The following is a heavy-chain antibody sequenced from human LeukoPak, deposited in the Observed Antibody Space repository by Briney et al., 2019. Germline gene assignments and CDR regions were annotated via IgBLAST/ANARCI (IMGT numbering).Heavy chain of an antibody. CDR1: GFTVSSNY. Sequence: GGSLRLSCAASGFTVSSNYMTWVRQAPGKGLEWVAVISYDGSNKYYADYVKGRFTISRDNSKNTLYLQMNSLRAEDTAVYYCAKGGECGSWGQGTLVTVSS. D-gene: IGHD2-21*01. CDR2: ISYDGSNK. J-gene: IGHJ4*02. V-gene: IGHV3-30*18. CDR3: AKGGECGS.